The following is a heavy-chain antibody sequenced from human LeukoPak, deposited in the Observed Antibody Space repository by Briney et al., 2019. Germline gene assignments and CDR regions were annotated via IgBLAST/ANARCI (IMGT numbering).Heavy chain of an antibody. CDR1: GGSFSGYY. CDR3: ARGGRRRDFDY. V-gene: IGHV4-34*01. Sequence: SETLSLTCAVYGGSFSGYYWSWIRQPPGKGLEWIGEINHRGSTNYNPSLKSRVTISVDTSKNQFSLKLSSVTAADTAVYYCARGGRRRDFDYWGQGTLVTVSS. D-gene: IGHD1-14*01. CDR2: INHRGST. J-gene: IGHJ4*02.